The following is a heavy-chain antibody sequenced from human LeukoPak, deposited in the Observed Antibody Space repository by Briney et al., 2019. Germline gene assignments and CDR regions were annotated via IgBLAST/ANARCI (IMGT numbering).Heavy chain of an antibody. D-gene: IGHD2-15*01. CDR1: GFAVSNNY. Sequence: HPGGSLRLSCAASGFAVSNNYMTWVRQAPGKGLEWVSVIYKDGSTYYADSVKGRFTISRDNSKNTVYLQMNSLRAEDTAVYYCARGYCSGRSCYMWYSVYWGQGTLVTVSS. J-gene: IGHJ4*02. V-gene: IGHV3-53*01. CDR3: ARGYCSGRSCYMWYSVY. CDR2: IYKDGST.